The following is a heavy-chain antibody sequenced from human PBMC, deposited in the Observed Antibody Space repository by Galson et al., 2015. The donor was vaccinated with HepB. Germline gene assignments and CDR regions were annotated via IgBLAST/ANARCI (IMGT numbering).Heavy chain of an antibody. Sequence: QVQLQESGPGLVKPSETLSLTCTVSGGSISSGGYYWSWIRQHPGKGLEWIGYIYYSGSTYYNPSLKSRVTISVDTSKNQFSLKLSSVTAADTAVYYCARSDCGGDCYLFDYWGQGTLVTVSS. CDR1: GGSISSGGYY. J-gene: IGHJ4*02. V-gene: IGHV4-31*03. CDR3: ARSDCGGDCYLFDY. D-gene: IGHD2-21*02. CDR2: IYYSGST.